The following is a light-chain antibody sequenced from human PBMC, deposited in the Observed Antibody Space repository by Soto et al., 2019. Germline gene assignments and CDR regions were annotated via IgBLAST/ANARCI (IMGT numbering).Light chain of an antibody. CDR2: GAS. Sequence: EIVLTQSPGTLSLSPGDRATLSCRASQSVSSSYLAWYQQKPGQAPRLLIYGASSRATGIPDRFSGSGSGTDFTLTISRLEPEDFAVYYCHQYGSSPRTFGQGTKVDI. J-gene: IGKJ1*01. V-gene: IGKV3-20*01. CDR1: QSVSSSY. CDR3: HQYGSSPRT.